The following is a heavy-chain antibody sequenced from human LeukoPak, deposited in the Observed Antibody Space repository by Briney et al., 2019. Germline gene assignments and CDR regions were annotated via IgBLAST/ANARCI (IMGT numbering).Heavy chain of an antibody. V-gene: IGHV3-30*18. CDR1: GFTFSSYA. D-gene: IGHD7-27*01. CDR3: AKDQWGAENWGSYYYYYYGMDV. CDR2: ISYDGSNK. Sequence: GGSLRLSCAASGFTFSSYAMSWVRQAPGKGLEWVAVISYDGSNKYYADSVKGRFTISRDNSKNTLYLQMNSLRAEDTAVYYCAKDQWGAENWGSYYYYYYGMDVWGQGTTVTVSS. J-gene: IGHJ6*02.